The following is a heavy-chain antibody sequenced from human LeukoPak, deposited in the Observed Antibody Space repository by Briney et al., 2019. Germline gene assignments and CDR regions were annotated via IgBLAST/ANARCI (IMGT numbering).Heavy chain of an antibody. CDR1: GFTFSSYA. J-gene: IGHJ5*02. CDR2: ISSSSSYI. Sequence: GGSLRLSCAGSGFTFSSYAMSWVRQAPGKGLEWVSSISSSSSYIYYADSVKGRFTISRDNAKNSLYLQMNSLRADDTAVYYCARARRQLGWFDPWGQGTLVTVSS. D-gene: IGHD5-18*01. V-gene: IGHV3-21*01. CDR3: ARARRQLGWFDP.